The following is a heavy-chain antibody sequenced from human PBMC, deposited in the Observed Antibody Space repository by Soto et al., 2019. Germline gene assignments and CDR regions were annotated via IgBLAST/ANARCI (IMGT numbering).Heavy chain of an antibody. J-gene: IGHJ5*02. CDR2: IYDSGDT. CDR1: GDSISRSS. CDR3: ARVSRLVVPAAYSWSDP. D-gene: IGHD2-2*01. V-gene: IGHV4-59*01. Sequence: LSLTCTVSGDSISRSSWSWIRQSPGKGLEWIGHIYDSGDTDYNPSLKSRVTISVDTSKNQFSLKLRSVTAADTAIYYCARVSRLVVPAAYSWSDPWGPGTLGT.